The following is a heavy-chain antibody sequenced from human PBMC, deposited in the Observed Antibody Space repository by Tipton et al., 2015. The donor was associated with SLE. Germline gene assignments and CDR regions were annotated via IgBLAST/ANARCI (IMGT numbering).Heavy chain of an antibody. Sequence: TLSLTCVISGYSISSVYYWDWIRQPPGKGLEWLGSIYQSGSTYYNPSLKSRLTISLDKSKNQFSLNLRSATAADTAIYYCARRDAASDPSTIDSWGQGTLVTVSS. CDR1: GYSISSVYY. J-gene: IGHJ4*02. V-gene: IGHV4-38-2*01. D-gene: IGHD5-24*01. CDR2: IYQSGST. CDR3: ARRDAASDPSTIDS.